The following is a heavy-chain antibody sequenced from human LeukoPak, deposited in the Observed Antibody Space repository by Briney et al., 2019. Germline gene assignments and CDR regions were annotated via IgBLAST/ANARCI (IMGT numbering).Heavy chain of an antibody. CDR1: GYTFTSYY. V-gene: IGHV1-2*06. Sequence: ASVKVSCKASGYTFTSYYMHWVRQAPGQGLEWMGRINPNSGGTNYAQKFQGRVTMTRDTSISTAYMELSRLRSDDTAAYYCARSTYYDISHDYWGQGTLVTVSS. D-gene: IGHD3-9*01. J-gene: IGHJ4*02. CDR3: ARSTYYDISHDY. CDR2: INPNSGGT.